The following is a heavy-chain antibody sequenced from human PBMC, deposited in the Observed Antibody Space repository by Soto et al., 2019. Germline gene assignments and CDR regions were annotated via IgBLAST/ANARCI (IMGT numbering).Heavy chain of an antibody. J-gene: IGHJ5*02. D-gene: IGHD3-22*01. Sequence: SQTLSLTCAISGDSVSRNSAAWNWIRQSPSRGLEWLGRTYYRSKWYNDYAVSVKSRITINPDTSKNQFSLQLNSVTPEDMAVYYCASQDYDSSGYYPHWFDPWGQGTLVTV. CDR1: GDSVSRNSAA. CDR3: ASQDYDSSGYYPHWFDP. CDR2: TYYRSKWYN. V-gene: IGHV6-1*01.